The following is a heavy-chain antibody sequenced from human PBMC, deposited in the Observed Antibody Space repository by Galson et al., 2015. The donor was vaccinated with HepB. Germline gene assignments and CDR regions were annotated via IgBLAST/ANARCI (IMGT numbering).Heavy chain of an antibody. D-gene: IGHD3-10*01. CDR1: GFTFSSYA. J-gene: IGHJ4*02. CDR3: ARDRGRFSGGNFDY. CDR2: ISSNGGST. V-gene: IGHV3-64*01. Sequence: SLRLSCAASGFTFSSYAMHWVRQAPGKGLEYVSAISSNGGSTYYANSVKGRFTISRDNSKNTLYLQMGSLRAEDMAVYYCARDRGRFSGGNFDYWGQGTLVTVSS.